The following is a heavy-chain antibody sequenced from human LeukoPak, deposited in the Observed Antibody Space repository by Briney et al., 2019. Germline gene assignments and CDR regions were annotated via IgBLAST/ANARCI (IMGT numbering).Heavy chain of an antibody. J-gene: IGHJ4*02. CDR1: GFTFTTFW. V-gene: IGHV3-74*01. Sequence: GGSLRLSCATSGFTFTTFWMHWVRQAPGKGLVCVSRINHHGLSANYADSVKGRITISRDNAKNTVYLQMNSLRAEDTAVYYCVRDWGYESGRYWQKYFDTWGQGTLVTVSS. D-gene: IGHD3-22*01. CDR3: VRDWGYESGRYWQKYFDT. CDR2: INHHGLSA.